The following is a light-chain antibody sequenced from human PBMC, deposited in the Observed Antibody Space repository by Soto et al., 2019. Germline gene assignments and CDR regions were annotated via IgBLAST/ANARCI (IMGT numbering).Light chain of an antibody. CDR2: AAS. Sequence: DIQMTQCPSSLSASDGDRVTITGRASQSISSYLNWYQQKPGKAPKLLIYAASSLQSGVPSRFSGSGSETDFTLTISSLQPEDFATYYCQQSYSTFWTFGQGTKVDIK. CDR3: QQSYSTFWT. CDR1: QSISSY. V-gene: IGKV1-39*01. J-gene: IGKJ1*01.